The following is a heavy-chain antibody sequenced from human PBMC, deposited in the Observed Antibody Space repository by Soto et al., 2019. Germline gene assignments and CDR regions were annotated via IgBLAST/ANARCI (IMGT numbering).Heavy chain of an antibody. D-gene: IGHD3-22*01. V-gene: IGHV1-69*13. CDR3: ARMDYHEGEGYFDD. Sequence: SVKVSCKASGGTFSSYAISWVRQAPGQGLEWMGGIIPIFGTANYAQKFQGRVTITADESTSTAYMELSSLRSADAAVYYCARMDYHEGEGYFDDWGQGTLVTVSS. CDR1: GGTFSSYA. J-gene: IGHJ4*02. CDR2: IIPIFGTA.